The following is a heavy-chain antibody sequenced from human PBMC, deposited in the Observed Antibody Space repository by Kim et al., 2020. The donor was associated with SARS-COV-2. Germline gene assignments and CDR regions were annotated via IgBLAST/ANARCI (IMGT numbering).Heavy chain of an antibody. J-gene: IGHJ4*01. D-gene: IGHD6-13*01. CDR2: ISGSGGST. V-gene: IGHV3-23*01. CDR1: GFTFSSYA. Sequence: GGSLRLSCAASGFTFSSYAMSWVRQAPGKGLEWVSAISGSGGSTYYADYVKGRITISRDNSKKTLYLQQNSMRAEDTAVYHCAKGTVGSSWYYISFADY. CDR3: AKGTVGSSWYYISFADY.